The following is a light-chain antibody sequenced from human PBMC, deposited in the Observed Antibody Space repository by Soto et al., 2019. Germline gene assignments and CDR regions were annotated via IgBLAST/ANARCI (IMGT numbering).Light chain of an antibody. Sequence: DIVMTQSPLSLTVTPGEPSSISCRASRSLLKANGYTYFHWFLQEPGQSPQLLIYLGYNRAPGVPDRFSGTGSGTDFTLKISRVEAEDVGVYYCMQTLESRTFGQGTKVDIK. J-gene: IGKJ1*01. CDR3: MQTLESRT. V-gene: IGKV2-28*01. CDR1: RSLLKANGYTY. CDR2: LGY.